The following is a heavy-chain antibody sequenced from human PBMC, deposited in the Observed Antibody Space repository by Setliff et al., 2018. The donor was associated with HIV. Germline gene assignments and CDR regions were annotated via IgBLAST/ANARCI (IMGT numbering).Heavy chain of an antibody. J-gene: IGHJ6*04. CDR1: GYTFTSHA. CDR2: INTNTGNP. CDR3: ARLRAYYGSGLRDV. D-gene: IGHD3-10*01. Sequence: GASVKVSCKASGYTFTSHAMSWVRQAPGQGLEWMGWINTNTGNPTFAQGFTGRLVFSMDTSVSTAYLQISILKAEDTAVYYCARLRAYYGSGLRDVWGEGTTVTVSS. V-gene: IGHV7-4-1*02.